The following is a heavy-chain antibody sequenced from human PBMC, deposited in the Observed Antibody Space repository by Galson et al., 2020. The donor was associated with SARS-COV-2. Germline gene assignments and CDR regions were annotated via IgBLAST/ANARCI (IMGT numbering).Heavy chain of an antibody. D-gene: IGHD6-13*01. V-gene: IGHV3-30*18. Sequence: GESLKISCAASGFTFSSYGMHWVRQAPGKGLEWVAVISYDGSNKYYADSVKGRFTISRDNSKNTLYLQMNSLRAEDTAVYYCAKVDVGYSSSPGPFPWGQGTLVTVSS. J-gene: IGHJ5*02. CDR2: ISYDGSNK. CDR1: GFTFSSYG. CDR3: AKVDVGYSSSPGPFP.